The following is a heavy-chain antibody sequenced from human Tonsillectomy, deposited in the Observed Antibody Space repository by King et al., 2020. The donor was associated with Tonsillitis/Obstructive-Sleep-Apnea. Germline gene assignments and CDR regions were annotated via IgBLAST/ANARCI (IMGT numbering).Heavy chain of an antibody. CDR2: ISSNGGST. CDR3: VKDRRIAAAGRGTEYFQH. J-gene: IGHJ1*01. D-gene: IGHD6-13*01. CDR1: GFTFSSYA. V-gene: IGHV3-64D*06. Sequence: VQLVESGGGLVQPGGSLRLSCSASGFTFSSYAMHWVRQAPGKGLEYVSAISSNGGSTYYADSVKGRFTISRDNSKNTLYLQMSSLRAEDTAVYYCVKDRRIAAAGRGTEYFQHWGQGTLVTVSS.